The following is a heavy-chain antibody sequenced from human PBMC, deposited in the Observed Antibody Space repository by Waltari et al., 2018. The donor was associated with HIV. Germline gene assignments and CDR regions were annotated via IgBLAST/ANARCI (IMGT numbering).Heavy chain of an antibody. D-gene: IGHD6-19*01. CDR2: IRASGGRT. Sequence: EVQLLESGGGLVQPGGSLRLSCAASGFTFSSYIMTWVRQAPGKGVESASGIRASGGRTYYAESVKGRFTISRDNSKNTLYLQMNSLRAGDTAVYYCAKVTVGIAVAGTKDYWGQGTVVIVSS. V-gene: IGHV3-23*01. J-gene: IGHJ4*02. CDR1: GFTFSSYI. CDR3: AKVTVGIAVAGTKDY.